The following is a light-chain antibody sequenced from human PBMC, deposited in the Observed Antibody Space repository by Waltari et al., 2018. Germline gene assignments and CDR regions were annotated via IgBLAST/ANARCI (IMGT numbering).Light chain of an antibody. CDR2: DVT. V-gene: IGLV2-11*01. CDR1: RSDVGGQNF. Sequence: QSALPQPRSVSGSPGQSVTIPCTGTRSDVGGQNFVSWYQQHPSTAPKLIISDVTKRPAGVPDRFSGSKSGNTASLTISGLQAEDEADYYCSSYAGNYVAFGGGTKLTVL. CDR3: SSYAGNYVA. J-gene: IGLJ2*01.